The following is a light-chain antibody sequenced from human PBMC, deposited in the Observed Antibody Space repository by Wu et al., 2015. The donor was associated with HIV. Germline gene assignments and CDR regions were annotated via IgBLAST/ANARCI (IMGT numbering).Light chain of an antibody. Sequence: DIQLTQSPSVMSASVGDRVIITCRASQGISSYLAWYQQQPGKAPKLLIYAASTLQSGVPSRFSGSGSGTDFTLTISSLQPEDFATYSCQQLYTYPRTFGQGTKVEIK. CDR1: QGISSY. J-gene: IGKJ1*01. CDR2: AAS. CDR3: QQLYTYPRT. V-gene: IGKV1-9*01.